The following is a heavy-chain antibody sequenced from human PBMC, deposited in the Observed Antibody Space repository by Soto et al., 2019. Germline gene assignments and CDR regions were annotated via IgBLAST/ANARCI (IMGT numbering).Heavy chain of an antibody. Sequence: QVQLVESGGGVVQPGRSLRLSCAASGFTFSSYAMHWVRQAPGKGLEWVAVISYDGSNKYHADSVKGRFTISRDNSKNTLYLQMNSLRAEDTAVYYCARAPDYGDYPANFDYWGQGTLVTVSS. CDR3: ARAPDYGDYPANFDY. V-gene: IGHV3-30-3*01. J-gene: IGHJ4*02. CDR2: ISYDGSNK. D-gene: IGHD4-17*01. CDR1: GFTFSSYA.